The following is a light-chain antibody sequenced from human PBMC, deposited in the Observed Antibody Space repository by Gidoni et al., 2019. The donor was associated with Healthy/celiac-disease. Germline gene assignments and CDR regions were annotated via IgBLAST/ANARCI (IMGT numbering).Light chain of an antibody. Sequence: DILMTQSSSSLSASVGDRVTITSQASQDISNYLNWYQQKPGKAPTLLIYDAANLETGVTSRFSGSGSGTDFTFTISSMQPEDSATDYCQQYDNIPYSFGQGTKLEIK. CDR2: DAA. CDR1: QDISNY. V-gene: IGKV1-33*01. CDR3: QQYDNIPYS. J-gene: IGKJ2*03.